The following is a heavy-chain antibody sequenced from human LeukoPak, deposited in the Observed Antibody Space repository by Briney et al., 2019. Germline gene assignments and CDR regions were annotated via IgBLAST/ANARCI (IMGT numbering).Heavy chain of an antibody. V-gene: IGHV3-7*01. D-gene: IGHD1-26*01. Sequence: PGGSLRLSCAASGFTFSSYWMSWVRQAPGKGLEWVANIKQDGSEKYYVDSVKGRFTISRDNAKNSLYLQMNSLRAEDTAVYYCARAKWELLSYFDYWGQGTLVTVSS. CDR2: IKQDGSEK. CDR1: GFTFSSYW. CDR3: ARAKWELLSYFDY. J-gene: IGHJ4*02.